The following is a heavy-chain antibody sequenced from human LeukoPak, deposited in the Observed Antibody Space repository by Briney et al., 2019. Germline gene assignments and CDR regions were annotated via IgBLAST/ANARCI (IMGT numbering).Heavy chain of an antibody. J-gene: IGHJ6*03. CDR3: ARHVGIAAAGYYYYYYMDV. CDR1: GYSFTSYW. CDR2: IYPGDSDT. Sequence: MLGESLKISCKGSGYSFTSYWIGWVRQMPGKGLEWMGIIYPGDSDTRYSPSFQGQVTISADKSISTAYLQWSSLKASDTAMYYCARHVGIAAAGYYYYYYMDVWGKGTTVTVSS. D-gene: IGHD6-13*01. V-gene: IGHV5-51*01.